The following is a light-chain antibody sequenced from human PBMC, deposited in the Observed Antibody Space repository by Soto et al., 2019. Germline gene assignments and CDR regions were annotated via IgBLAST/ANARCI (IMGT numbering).Light chain of an antibody. CDR3: CSYAVTSTYV. J-gene: IGLJ1*01. CDR2: EGT. V-gene: IGLV2-23*01. CDR1: SSGIGYYNL. Sequence: QSVLTQPASVSGSPGQSITISCTGTSSGIGYYNLVSWYQHHPGKAPKFLIYEGTKRPSGVSSRFSGSKSGNTASLTISGLQAEDEAYYYCCSYAVTSTYVFGTGTKGTVL.